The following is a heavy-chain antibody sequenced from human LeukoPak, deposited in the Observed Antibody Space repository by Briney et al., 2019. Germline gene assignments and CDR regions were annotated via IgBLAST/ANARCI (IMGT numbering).Heavy chain of an antibody. J-gene: IGHJ6*02. V-gene: IGHV3-21*01. CDR3: ARELRYFDWLLSDQLSWYGMDV. Sequence: PGGSLRLSCAASGFTFSSYSMNWVRQAPGKGLEWVSSISSSSGYIYYADSVKGRFTISRDNAKNSLYLQMNSLRAEDTAVYYCARELRYFDWLLSDQLSWYGMDVWGQGTTVTVSS. D-gene: IGHD3-9*01. CDR2: ISSSSGYI. CDR1: GFTFSSYS.